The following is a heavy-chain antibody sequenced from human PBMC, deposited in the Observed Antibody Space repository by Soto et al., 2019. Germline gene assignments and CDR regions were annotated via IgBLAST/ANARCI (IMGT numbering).Heavy chain of an antibody. CDR2: IIPILGIA. CDR3: AISGGYDGYYFDY. Sequence: SVKVSCKASGGTFSSYTISWVRQAPGQGLEWMGRIIPILGIANYAQKFQGRVTITADKSTSTAYMELSSLRSEDTAVYYCAISGGYDGYYFDYWGQGTLVTVSS. J-gene: IGHJ4*02. V-gene: IGHV1-69*02. D-gene: IGHD5-12*01. CDR1: GGTFSSYT.